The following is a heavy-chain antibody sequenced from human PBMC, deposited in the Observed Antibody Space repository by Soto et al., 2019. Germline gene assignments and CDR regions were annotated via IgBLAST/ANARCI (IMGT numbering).Heavy chain of an antibody. CDR3: ARDVSTVTTRWFDP. CDR2: IYSGGNT. J-gene: IGHJ5*02. CDR1: GFTISSNY. D-gene: IGHD4-17*01. V-gene: IGHV3-66*01. Sequence: GGSLRLSCAASGFTISSNYMSWVRQAPGKGLEWVSVIYSGGNTYYADSVKGRFTISRDNSKNTLFLQMNSLRAEDTAVYYCARDVSTVTTRWFDPWGQGTLVTVSS.